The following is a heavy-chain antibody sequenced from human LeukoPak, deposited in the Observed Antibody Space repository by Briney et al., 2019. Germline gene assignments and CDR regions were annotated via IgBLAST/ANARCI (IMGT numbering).Heavy chain of an antibody. J-gene: IGHJ3*02. D-gene: IGHD4-17*01. CDR1: GGSISSYY. CDR3: ARDPTTVTKGFDI. CDR2: IYTSGST. V-gene: IGHV4-4*07. Sequence: PSETLSLTCTVSGGSISSYYWSWIRQPAGKGLEWIGRIYTSGSTNYNPSLKSRVTMSVDTSKNQFSLKMTSVAAADTAVYYCARDPTTVTKGFDIWGQGTMVTVSS.